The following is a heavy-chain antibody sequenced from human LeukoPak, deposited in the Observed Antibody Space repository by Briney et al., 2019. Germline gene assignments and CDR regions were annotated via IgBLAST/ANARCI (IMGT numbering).Heavy chain of an antibody. CDR2: ISSSSSYI. CDR3: ARKGMGHYYYYYYYMDV. V-gene: IGHV3-21*04. Sequence: GGSLRLSCAASGFTFSSYSMNWVRQAPGKGLEWVSSISSSSSYIYYADSVKGRFTISRDNAKNSLYLQMNSLRAEDTALYYCARKGMGHYYYYYYYMDVWGKGTAVTVSS. CDR1: GFTFSSYS. J-gene: IGHJ6*03. D-gene: IGHD1-26*01.